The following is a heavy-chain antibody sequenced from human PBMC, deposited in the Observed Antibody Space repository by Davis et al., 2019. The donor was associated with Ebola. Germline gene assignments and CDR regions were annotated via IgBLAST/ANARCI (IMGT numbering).Heavy chain of an antibody. CDR1: GGTFSSYA. Sequence: AASVQVSCKASGGTFSSYAISWVRQAPGQGLEWMGGIIPIFGTANYAQKFQGRVTITADESTSTAYMELSSLRSEDTAVYYCARVIRGRYYYYYMDVWGKGTTVTVSS. CDR2: IIPIFGTA. V-gene: IGHV1-69*13. J-gene: IGHJ6*03. CDR3: ARVIRGRYYYYYMDV. D-gene: IGHD3/OR15-3a*01.